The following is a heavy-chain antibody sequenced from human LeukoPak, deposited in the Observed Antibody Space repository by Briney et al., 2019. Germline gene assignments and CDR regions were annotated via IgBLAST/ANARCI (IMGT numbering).Heavy chain of an antibody. D-gene: IGHD1-26*01. CDR2: IAIIGSYI. J-gene: IGHJ4*02. V-gene: IGHV3-21*01. CDR1: GFILSNYN. CDR3: ARDLSATIRAYDY. Sequence: GRSLRLSCAASGFILSNYNMNWVRQAPGKGLEWVSFIAIIGSYITYADSVKGRFTISRDNAKNSLYVQMNSLRAEDTAVYYCARDLSATIRAYDYWGQGTMVTVSS.